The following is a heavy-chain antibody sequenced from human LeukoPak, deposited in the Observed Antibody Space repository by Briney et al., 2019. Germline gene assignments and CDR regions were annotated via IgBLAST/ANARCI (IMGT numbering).Heavy chain of an antibody. CDR1: GFTVSSNY. Sequence: GGSLRLSCAASGFTVSSNYMSWVRQAPGKGLEWVSVIYSGGSTYYADSVKGRFTISRDNSKNTLYLQMNSLRAEDTAVYYCARDGTMVRGVISAFDIWGQGTMVTVSS. J-gene: IGHJ3*02. CDR3: ARDGTMVRGVISAFDI. V-gene: IGHV3-53*01. D-gene: IGHD3-10*01. CDR2: IYSGGST.